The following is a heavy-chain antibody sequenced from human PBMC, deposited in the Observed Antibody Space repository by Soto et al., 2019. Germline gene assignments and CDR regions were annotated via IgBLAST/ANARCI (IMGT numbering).Heavy chain of an antibody. CDR2: IYYSGST. Sequence: PSETLSLTCTVSGGSISSYYWSWIRQPPGKGLEWIGYIYYSGSTNYNPSLKSRVTISVDTSKNQFSLKLSSVTAADTAVYYCARRWGYAIDYWGQETLVTVSS. V-gene: IGHV4-59*08. D-gene: IGHD2-8*01. CDR1: GGSISSYY. CDR3: ARRWGYAIDY. J-gene: IGHJ4*02.